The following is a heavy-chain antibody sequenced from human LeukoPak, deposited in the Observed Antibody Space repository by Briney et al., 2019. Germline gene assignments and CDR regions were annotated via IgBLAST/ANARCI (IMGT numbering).Heavy chain of an antibody. CDR3: ARDGITMVRGVKGLDY. J-gene: IGHJ4*02. CDR2: IYYSGST. D-gene: IGHD3-10*01. Sequence: SETLSLTCTVSGGSISSSSYYWGWIRQPPGKGLEWIGSIYYSGSTYYNPSLKSRVTISVDTSKNQFSLKLSSVTAADTAVYYCARDGITMVRGVKGLDYWGQGTLVTVSS. V-gene: IGHV4-39*07. CDR1: GGSISSSSYY.